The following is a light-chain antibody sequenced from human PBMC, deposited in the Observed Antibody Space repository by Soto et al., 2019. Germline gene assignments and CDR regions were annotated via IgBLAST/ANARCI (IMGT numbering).Light chain of an antibody. CDR1: QSISSW. V-gene: IGKV1-5*01. CDR3: QQYNSHST. CDR2: DAS. J-gene: IGKJ1*01. Sequence: DIQMTQSPSTLSASVGDRVTITCRASQSISSWLAWYQQKPGKAPKLLIYDASSLESGVPSRFSGSGSGTEFTLTISSLQLDDFATYYCQQYNSHSTFGQGTRVDIK.